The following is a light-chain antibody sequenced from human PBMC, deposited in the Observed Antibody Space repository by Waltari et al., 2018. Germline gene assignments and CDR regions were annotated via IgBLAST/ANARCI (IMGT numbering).Light chain of an antibody. CDR1: QSIGSF. V-gene: IGKV3-11*01. J-gene: IGKJ2*01. Sequence: DIGLTHSPATLSLSPGERATLSCRASQSIGSFLAWYQQKVGQAPRLLIYDAFNRAPGVPARFSGSGSGTDFTLTISSLEPEDFVVYFCQQRSNWPRTFGQGTKLEIK. CDR2: DAF. CDR3: QQRSNWPRT.